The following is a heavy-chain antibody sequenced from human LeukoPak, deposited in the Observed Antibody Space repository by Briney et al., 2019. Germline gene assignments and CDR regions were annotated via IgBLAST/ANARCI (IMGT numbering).Heavy chain of an antibody. CDR3: AREVGAITYDAFDI. CDR2: IIPIFGTA. J-gene: IGHJ3*02. Sequence: GASVKVSCKASGGTFSSYAISWVRQAPGQGLEWMGGIIPIFGTANYAQKFQGRVTITADESTSTAYMELSSLRSEDTAVYYCAREVGAITYDAFDIWGQGTMVTVSS. V-gene: IGHV1-69*13. CDR1: GGTFSSYA. D-gene: IGHD1-26*01.